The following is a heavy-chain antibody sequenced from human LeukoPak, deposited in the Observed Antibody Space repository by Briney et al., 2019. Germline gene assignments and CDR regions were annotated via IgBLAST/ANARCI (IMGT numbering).Heavy chain of an antibody. CDR1: GYTFTSYD. Sequence: ASVKVSCKASGYTFTSYDINWVRQATGPGLEWMGWMNPNSGNTGYAQKFQGRVTMTRNTSISTAYMELSSLRSEDTAVYYCARGDSLWFGELLYYYYYGMDVWGQGTTVTVSS. CDR3: ARGDSLWFGELLYYYYYGMDV. V-gene: IGHV1-8*01. D-gene: IGHD3-10*01. CDR2: MNPNSGNT. J-gene: IGHJ6*02.